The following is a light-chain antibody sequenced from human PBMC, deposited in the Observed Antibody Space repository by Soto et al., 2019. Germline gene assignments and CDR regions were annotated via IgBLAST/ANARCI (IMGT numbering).Light chain of an antibody. V-gene: IGKV1-17*01. CDR1: QGIGNA. CDR2: AAS. CDR3: QQRFNWPRFT. Sequence: DIQMTQSPSSLSASVGDRVTVTCRASQGIGNALGWYQQRPGKAPKRLIYAASSLHSGVPSRFSGSGSGTEFTLTISSLQPEDFAVYYCQQRFNWPRFTFGQRTKLEIK. J-gene: IGKJ2*01.